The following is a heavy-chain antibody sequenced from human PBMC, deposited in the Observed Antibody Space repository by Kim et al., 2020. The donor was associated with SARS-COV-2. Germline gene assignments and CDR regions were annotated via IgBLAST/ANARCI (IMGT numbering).Heavy chain of an antibody. J-gene: IGHJ3*02. CDR3: ASRIAAADQNAFDI. V-gene: IGHV7-4-1*02. CDR1: GYTFTSYA. CDR2: INTNTGNP. Sequence: ASVKVSCKASGYTFTSYAMNWVRQAPGQGLEWMGWINTNTGNPTYAQGFTGRFVFSLDTSVSTAYLQISSLKAEDTAVYYCASRIAAADQNAFDIWGQGTMVTVSS. D-gene: IGHD6-13*01.